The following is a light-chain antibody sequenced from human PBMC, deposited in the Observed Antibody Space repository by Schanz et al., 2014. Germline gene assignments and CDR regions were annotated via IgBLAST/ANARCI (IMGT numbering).Light chain of an antibody. Sequence: QSVLTQPPSVSAAPGQKVTISCSGSSSNIGNNYVSWYQQLPGTAPQVLIYDNSERPSGIPDRFSGSKSGTSATLGITGLQTGDEADYFSGTLDNSLNAWVFGGGTKLTVL. CDR3: GTLDNSLNAWV. CDR2: DNS. J-gene: IGLJ3*02. V-gene: IGLV1-51*01. CDR1: SSNIGNNY.